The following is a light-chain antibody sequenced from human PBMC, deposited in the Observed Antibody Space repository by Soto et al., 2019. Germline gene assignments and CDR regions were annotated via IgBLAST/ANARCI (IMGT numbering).Light chain of an antibody. CDR1: SSDIGGYNY. V-gene: IGLV2-14*01. CDR2: DVS. Sequence: QSVLTQPASVSGSPGQSITISCTGISSDIGGYNYVSWYQQHPGKAPKLMIYDVSNRRSWVSNRFSGSKSGNTASLTISGLQAEDEADYYCYSYTSSSTVLFGGGTKLTVL. CDR3: YSYTSSSTVL. J-gene: IGLJ2*01.